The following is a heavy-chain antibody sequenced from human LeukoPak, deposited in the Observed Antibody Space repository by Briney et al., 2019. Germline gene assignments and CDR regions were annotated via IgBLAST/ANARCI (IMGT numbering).Heavy chain of an antibody. CDR2: ISSSGSTI. CDR1: GFTFSSYE. V-gene: IGHV3-48*03. J-gene: IGHJ6*04. D-gene: IGHD5-24*01. CDR3: ARDVNWKRWLLVGGGMDV. Sequence: PGGSLRLSCAASGFTFSSYEMNWVRQAPGKGLEWVSYISSSGSTIYYADSVKGRFTISRDNAKNSLYLQMNSLRAEDTAVYYCARDVNWKRWLLVGGGMDVWGKGTTVTVSS.